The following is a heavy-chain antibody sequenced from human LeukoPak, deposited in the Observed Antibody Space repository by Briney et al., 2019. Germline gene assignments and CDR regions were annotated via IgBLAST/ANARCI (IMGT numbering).Heavy chain of an antibody. CDR2: ISGSGGST. Sequence: GVSLSLFCAASGFTFSSYAMSWVRQAPGQGLEWVSAISGSGGSTYYADSVKGRFTISRDNSKNTLYLQMNSLRAEDTAVYYCAKEASTGGVCQYWGQGTLVTVSS. CDR1: GFTFSSYA. CDR3: AKEASTGGVCQY. J-gene: IGHJ4*02. V-gene: IGHV3-23*01. D-gene: IGHD2-8*02.